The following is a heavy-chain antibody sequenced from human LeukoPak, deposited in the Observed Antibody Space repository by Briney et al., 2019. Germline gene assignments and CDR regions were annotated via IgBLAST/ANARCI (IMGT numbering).Heavy chain of an antibody. CDR2: IGINGDNT. V-gene: IGHV3-64D*06. D-gene: IGHD4-11*01. CDR1: GFIFNKYA. J-gene: IGHJ4*02. Sequence: PGGSLRLSCSASGFIFNKYAMHWVRQAPGKGLEFVSTIGINGDNTYYADSVKGRFTIFRDNSKNTLYLQMRSLRVEDTAVYYCVKDHEYSYDYWGRGTLVTVSS. CDR3: VKDHEYSYDY.